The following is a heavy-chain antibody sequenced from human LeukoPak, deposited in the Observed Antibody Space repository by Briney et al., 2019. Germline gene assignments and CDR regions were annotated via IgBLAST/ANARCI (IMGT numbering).Heavy chain of an antibody. CDR3: ARLDYYDSSGFGTVDTFDI. CDR1: GGSISSYY. CDR2: IYYSGGT. J-gene: IGHJ3*02. D-gene: IGHD3-22*01. V-gene: IGHV4-59*08. Sequence: SSETLSLTCTVSGGSISSYYWSWIRQPPGKGLEWIGYIYYSGGTNYNPSLKSRVTISVDTSKNQFSLKLSSVTAADTAVYYCARLDYYDSSGFGTVDTFDIRGQGTMVTVSS.